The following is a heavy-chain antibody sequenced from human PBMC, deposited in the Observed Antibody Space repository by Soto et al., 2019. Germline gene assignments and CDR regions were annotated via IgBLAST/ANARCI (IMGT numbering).Heavy chain of an antibody. CDR3: ASGPTFYYDTIRY. Sequence: APGEGLEWVAVMSPGGNSQYYADSVKGRFTISRDTSKSTLYLQMTSLRPEDTAGVYCASGPTFYYDTIRYWGQAPRVNGS. CDR2: MSPGGNSQ. V-gene: IGHV3-30-3*01. J-gene: IGHJ4*02. D-gene: IGHD3-22*01.